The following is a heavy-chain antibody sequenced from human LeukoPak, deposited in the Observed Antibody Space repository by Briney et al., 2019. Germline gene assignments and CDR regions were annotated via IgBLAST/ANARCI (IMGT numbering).Heavy chain of an antibody. CDR1: GYTFTSYG. CDR3: ARMGYSYGAYYFDY. Sequence: GASVKVSCKASGYTFTSYGISWVRQAPGQGLEWMGWISACNGNTNYAQKLQGRVTMTTDTSTSTAYMELRSLRSDDTAVYYCARMGYSYGAYYFDYWGQGTLVTVSS. V-gene: IGHV1-18*04. J-gene: IGHJ4*02. CDR2: ISACNGNT. D-gene: IGHD5-18*01.